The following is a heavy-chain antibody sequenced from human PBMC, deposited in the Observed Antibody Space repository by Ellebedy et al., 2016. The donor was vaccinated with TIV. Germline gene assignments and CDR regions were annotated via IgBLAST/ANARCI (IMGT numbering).Heavy chain of an antibody. V-gene: IGHV1-3*01. CDR3: ARAKIGGLYFDP. D-gene: IGHD2-2*02. Sequence: ASVKVSCXASGYTFTSYAMHWVRQAPGQRLEWMGWINAGNGNTKYSQKFQGRVTITRDTSASTAYMELSSLRSEDTAVYYCARAKIGGLYFDPWGQGTLVTVSS. CDR2: INAGNGNT. J-gene: IGHJ5*02. CDR1: GYTFTSYA.